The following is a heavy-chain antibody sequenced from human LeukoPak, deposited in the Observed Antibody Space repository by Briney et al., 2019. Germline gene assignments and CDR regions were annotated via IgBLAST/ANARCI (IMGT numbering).Heavy chain of an antibody. J-gene: IGHJ6*04. Sequence: GGSLRLSCAASEFTFSSYGMSWVRQAPGKGLEWVSGISTSGSGTYYADSVKGRFTISRDNAKNSLYLQMNSLRAEDTAVYYCAELGITMIGGVWGKGTTVTISS. CDR2: ISTSGSGT. CDR1: EFTFSSYG. D-gene: IGHD3-10*02. CDR3: AELGITMIGGV. V-gene: IGHV3-23*01.